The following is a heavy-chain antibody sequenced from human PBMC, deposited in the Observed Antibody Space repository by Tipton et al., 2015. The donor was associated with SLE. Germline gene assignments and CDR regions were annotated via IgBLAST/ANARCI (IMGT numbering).Heavy chain of an antibody. V-gene: IGHV4-30-2*01. J-gene: IGHJ4*02. CDR2: IYYSGST. CDR3: ATNPGATTHESHQGY. CDR1: GGSISSGGYY. Sequence: TLSLTCTVSGGSISSGGYYWSWIRQPPGKGLEWIGYIYYSGSTYYNPSLKSRVTISVDTSKNQFSLKLSSVTAADTAVYYCATNPGATTHESHQGYWGQGTLVTVSS. D-gene: IGHD5-12*01.